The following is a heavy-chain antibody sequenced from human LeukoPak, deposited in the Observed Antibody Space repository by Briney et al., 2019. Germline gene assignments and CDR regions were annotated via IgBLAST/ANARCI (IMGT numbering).Heavy chain of an antibody. J-gene: IGHJ6*02. CDR1: GVSISSYY. CDR3: ARDYFTSYYYYGMDV. D-gene: IGHD2/OR15-2a*01. Sequence: PSETLSLTCTVSGVSISSYYLNWIRQPPGKGLEWIGSINYSGSTNYNPSLKSRVTISIDTSKNQFSLKLSSVTVADTAVYYCARDYFTSYYYYGMDVWGQGTTVTVSS. V-gene: IGHV4-59*01. CDR2: INYSGST.